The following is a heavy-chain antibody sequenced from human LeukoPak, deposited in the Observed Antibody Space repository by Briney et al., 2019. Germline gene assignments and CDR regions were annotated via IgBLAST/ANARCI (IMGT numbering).Heavy chain of an antibody. CDR3: VRGDILTGSQDAFDI. CDR1: GGSITNSNYW. V-gene: IGHV4-4*02. D-gene: IGHD3-9*01. J-gene: IGHJ3*02. CDR2: IYHTGST. Sequence: SETLSLTCAVSGGSITNSNYWWSWVRQPPGKGLEWIGEIYHTGSTNYNPSLKSRVTISVDKSKNQFSLKLSSVTAADTAVYYCVRGDILTGSQDAFDIWGQGTMVTVSS.